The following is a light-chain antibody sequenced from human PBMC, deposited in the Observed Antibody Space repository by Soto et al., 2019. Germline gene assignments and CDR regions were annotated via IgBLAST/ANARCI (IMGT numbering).Light chain of an antibody. CDR3: CSYAVGTSVV. CDR2: EDI. Sequence: QSALTQPASVSGSPGQSITISCTGTSSDVGSYNLVSWYQQHPGKAPKLMIYEDIERPSGVSNRFSGSKSGNTAFLTISGLQTEDEADYYCCSYAVGTSVVFGGGTKLTVL. V-gene: IGLV2-23*01. J-gene: IGLJ2*01. CDR1: SSDVGSYNL.